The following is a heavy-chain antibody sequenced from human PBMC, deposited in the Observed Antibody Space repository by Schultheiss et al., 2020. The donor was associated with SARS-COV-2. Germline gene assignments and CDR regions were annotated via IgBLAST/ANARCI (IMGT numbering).Heavy chain of an antibody. Sequence: SETLSLTCSVSGDSVSSSNSYWSWIRQSPARGLEWIAFISYGGSTKYNPSLNSRVTVSLDTSKNQFSLKMRSVSAADTAVYVCARLYSTYGSDYFDFWGQGRLVTVSS. CDR1: GDSVSSSNSY. J-gene: IGHJ4*02. CDR3: ARLYSTYGSDYFDF. V-gene: IGHV4-61*01. CDR2: ISYGGST. D-gene: IGHD4-11*01.